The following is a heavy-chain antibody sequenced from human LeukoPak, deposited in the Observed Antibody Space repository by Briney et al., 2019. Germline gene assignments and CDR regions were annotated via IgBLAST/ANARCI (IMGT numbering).Heavy chain of an antibody. Sequence: PGGSPRLSCAASGFTFSSYAMSWVRQAPGKGLEWVSAISGSGGSTYYADSVKGRFTISRDNSTNTLYLQMNSLRAEDTAVYYCAKIRGVYATAFDYWGQGTLVTVSS. CDR2: ISGSGGST. CDR3: AKIRGVYATAFDY. V-gene: IGHV3-23*01. CDR1: GFTFSSYA. J-gene: IGHJ4*02. D-gene: IGHD2-8*01.